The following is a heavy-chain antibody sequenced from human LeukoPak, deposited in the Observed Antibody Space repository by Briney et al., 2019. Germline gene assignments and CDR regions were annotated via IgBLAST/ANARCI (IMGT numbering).Heavy chain of an antibody. J-gene: IGHJ4*02. CDR3: AKSASSGRDLDY. D-gene: IGHD3-22*01. V-gene: IGHV3-9*01. CDR2: ISWNSGSI. CDR1: GFTFSSCA. Sequence: GGSLRLSCAASGFTFSSCAMSWVRQAPGKGLEWVSGISWNSGSIGYADSVKGRFTISRDNAKNSLYLQMNSLRAEDTALYYCAKSASSGRDLDYWGQGTLVTVSS.